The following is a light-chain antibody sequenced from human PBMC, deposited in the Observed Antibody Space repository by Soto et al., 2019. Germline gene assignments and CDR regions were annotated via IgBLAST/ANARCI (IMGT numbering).Light chain of an antibody. V-gene: IGLV1-40*01. Sequence: QSALTQPPSVSGAPGQRVTISCTGSSNIGAGYDVHWYQQLPRTAPKLLIYGNSNRPSGVPDRFSGSKSGTSASLAITGLQAEDEADYYCQSYDSSLNAYVFGTGTKVTVL. CDR2: GNS. CDR3: QSYDSSLNAYV. CDR1: SNIGAGYD. J-gene: IGLJ1*01.